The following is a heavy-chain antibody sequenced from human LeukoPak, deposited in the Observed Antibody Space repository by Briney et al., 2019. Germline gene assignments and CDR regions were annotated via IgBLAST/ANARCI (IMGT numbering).Heavy chain of an antibody. D-gene: IGHD2-2*01. CDR3: ARDLSDDVVPAASGLDP. CDR2: INPNSGGT. Sequence: ASVKVSCKASRYTFTGHYMHWVRQAPGQRLEWMGWINPNSGGTNYVQKFQGRDTMTRDTSISTAYMELSRLRSDDTAVYYCARDLSDDVVPAASGLDPWGQGTLVTVSS. V-gene: IGHV1-2*02. J-gene: IGHJ5*02. CDR1: RYTFTGHY.